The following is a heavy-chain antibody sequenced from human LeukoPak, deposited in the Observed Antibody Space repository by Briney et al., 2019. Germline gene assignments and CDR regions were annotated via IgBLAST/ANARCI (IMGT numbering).Heavy chain of an antibody. D-gene: IGHD3-9*01. J-gene: IGHJ3*02. Sequence: SETLSLTCTVSGGSISSSDYYWSWIRQPPGKGLEWIGYIYYSGSTSYNPSLKSRVTISVDTSKNQFSLKLTSVTAADTAVYYCARGFDAHNAFDIWGQGTMVAVSS. V-gene: IGHV4-30-4*01. CDR2: IYYSGST. CDR3: ARGFDAHNAFDI. CDR1: GGSISSSDYY.